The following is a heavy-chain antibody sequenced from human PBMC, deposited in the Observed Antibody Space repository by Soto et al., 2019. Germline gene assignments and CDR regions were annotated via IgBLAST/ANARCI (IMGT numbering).Heavy chain of an antibody. V-gene: IGHV4-34*01. CDR1: GGSFSGYY. J-gene: IGHJ6*03. Sequence: KSSETLSLTCAVYGGSFSGYYWSWIRLPPGKGLEWIGEINHSGSTNYNPSLKSRVTISVDTSKNQFSLKLSSVTAADTAVYYCARSGTIFGVVKYYYMDVWGKGTTVTVSS. D-gene: IGHD3-3*01. CDR3: ARSGTIFGVVKYYYMDV. CDR2: INHSGST.